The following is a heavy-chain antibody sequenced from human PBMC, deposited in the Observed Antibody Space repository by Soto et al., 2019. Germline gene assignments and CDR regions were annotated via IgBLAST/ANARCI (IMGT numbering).Heavy chain of an antibody. V-gene: IGHV1-69*13. D-gene: IGHD3-22*01. CDR1: GGTFSSYA. Sequence: SVKVSCKASGGTFSSYAISWVRQAPGQGLEWMGGIIPIFGTANYAQKFQGRVTITADESTSTAYMELSSLRSEDTAVYYCARGYYDSSGYWGAYYYYGMDVWGQGTTVTVSS. CDR3: ARGYYDSSGYWGAYYYYGMDV. CDR2: IIPIFGTA. J-gene: IGHJ6*02.